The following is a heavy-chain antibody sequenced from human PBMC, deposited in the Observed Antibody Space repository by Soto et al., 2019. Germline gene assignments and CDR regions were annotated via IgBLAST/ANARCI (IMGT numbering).Heavy chain of an antibody. V-gene: IGHV3-30*18. CDR3: AKGSIVLRYFDWLFDYFDY. Sequence: GGSLRLSCAASGFTFSSYGMHWVRQAPGKGLEWVAVISYDGSNKYYADSVKGRFTISRDNSKNTLYLQMNSLRAEDTAVYYCAKGSIVLRYFDWLFDYFDYWGQGTLVTVSS. CDR1: GFTFSSYG. D-gene: IGHD3-9*01. J-gene: IGHJ4*02. CDR2: ISYDGSNK.